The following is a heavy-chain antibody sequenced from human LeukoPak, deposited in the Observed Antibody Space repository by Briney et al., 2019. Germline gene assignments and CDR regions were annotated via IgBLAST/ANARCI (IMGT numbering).Heavy chain of an antibody. J-gene: IGHJ6*03. Sequence: PSETLSLTCAVYGGSFSGYYWSWIRQPPGNRLEWTGEINHSGSTNYNPSLKSRVTISVDTSKNQFSLKLSSVTAADTAVYYCARGNGVVVPAARGYYYYMDVWGKGTTVTVSS. CDR3: ARGNGVVVPAARGYYYYMDV. CDR1: GGSFSGYY. V-gene: IGHV4-34*01. D-gene: IGHD2-2*01. CDR2: INHSGST.